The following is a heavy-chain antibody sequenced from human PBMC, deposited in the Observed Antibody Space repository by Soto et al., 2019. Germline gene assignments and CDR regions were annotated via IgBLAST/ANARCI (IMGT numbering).Heavy chain of an antibody. D-gene: IGHD3-3*01. CDR1: GYTFIKYA. J-gene: IGHJ6*02. Sequence: ASVKVSRKDAGYTFIKYAMNWVRQAPGQSLEWMGWINAGNGNTKYSEKFQGRVTITRDTSATTAYMELSSLRSEDTAVYYCARQHYDDFGRGLQSFGMDVWG. CDR3: ARQHYDDFGRGLQSFGMDV. CDR2: INAGNGNT. V-gene: IGHV1-3*01.